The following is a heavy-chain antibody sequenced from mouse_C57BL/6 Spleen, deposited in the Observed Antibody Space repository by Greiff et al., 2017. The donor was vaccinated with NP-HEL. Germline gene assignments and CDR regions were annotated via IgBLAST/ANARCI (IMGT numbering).Heavy chain of an antibody. Sequence: VQLQQSGAELVKPGASVKISCKASGYAFSSYWMNWVKQRPGKGLEWIGQIYPGDGDTNYNGKFKGKATLTADKSSSTAYMQLSSLTAEDSAVYFCAREAGYGKEDFDYWGQGTTLTVSS. CDR3: AREAGYGKEDFDY. J-gene: IGHJ2*01. CDR2: IYPGDGDT. CDR1: GYAFSSYW. D-gene: IGHD1-1*01. V-gene: IGHV1-80*01.